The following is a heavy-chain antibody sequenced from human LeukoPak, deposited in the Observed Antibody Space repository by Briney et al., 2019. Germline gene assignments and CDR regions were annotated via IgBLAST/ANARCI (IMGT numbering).Heavy chain of an antibody. Sequence: SETLSLTCSVSGGSISSGSFYWNWIRQPAGKGLEWIGRFYTSGTTNYNPSLKSRVTISVDTSKNQFSLKLSSVTAADTAVYYCARAVSSGWPFDYWGQGTLVTVSS. D-gene: IGHD6-19*01. CDR3: ARAVSSGWPFDY. CDR1: GGSISSGSFY. V-gene: IGHV4-61*02. CDR2: FYTSGTT. J-gene: IGHJ4*02.